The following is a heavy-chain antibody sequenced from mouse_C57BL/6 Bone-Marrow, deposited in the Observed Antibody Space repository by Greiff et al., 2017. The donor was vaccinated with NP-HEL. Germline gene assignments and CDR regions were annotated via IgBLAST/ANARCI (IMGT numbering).Heavy chain of an antibody. V-gene: IGHV1-39*01. J-gene: IGHJ4*01. CDR1: GYSFTDYN. D-gene: IGHD1-1*02. CDR2: INPNYGTT. CDR3: APRYGIGWAMDY. Sequence: EVQLVESGPELVKPGASVKISCKASGYSFTDYNMNWVKQSNGKSLEWIGVINPNYGTTSYNQKFKGKAPLTVDQSSRTAYMHLNSLTSEDSAAYYCAPRYGIGWAMDYWGQGTSVTVSS.